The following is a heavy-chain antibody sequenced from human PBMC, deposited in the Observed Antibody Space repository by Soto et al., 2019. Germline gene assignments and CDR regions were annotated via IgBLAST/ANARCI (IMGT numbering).Heavy chain of an antibody. CDR1: GFTFSSYG. J-gene: IGHJ4*02. V-gene: IGHV3-30*18. CDR2: ISYDGSNK. Sequence: QVQLVESGGGVVQPGRSLRLSCAASGFTFSSYGMHWVRQAPGKGLEWVAVISYDGSNKYYADSVKSRFTISRDNSKNTLYLQMNSLRAEDTAVYYCAKDFGEYYYDSSGYDYWGQGTLVTVSS. D-gene: IGHD3-22*01. CDR3: AKDFGEYYYDSSGYDY.